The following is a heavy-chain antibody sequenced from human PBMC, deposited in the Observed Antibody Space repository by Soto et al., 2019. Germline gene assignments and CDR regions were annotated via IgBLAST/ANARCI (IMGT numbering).Heavy chain of an antibody. J-gene: IGHJ4*02. Sequence: SETLSLTCAVYGGSFSGYYWSWIRQPPGKGLEWIGEINHSGSTNYNPSLKSRVTISVDTSKNQFSLKLSSVTAADTAVYYCARVPGDSSGYYPYFDYWGQGTLVTVSS. D-gene: IGHD3-22*01. CDR2: INHSGST. V-gene: IGHV4-34*01. CDR3: ARVPGDSSGYYPYFDY. CDR1: GGSFSGYY.